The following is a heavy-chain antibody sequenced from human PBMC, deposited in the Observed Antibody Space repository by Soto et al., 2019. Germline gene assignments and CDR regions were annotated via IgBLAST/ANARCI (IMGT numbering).Heavy chain of an antibody. Sequence: GGSLRLSCAASGFTVSSYGIHWVRQPPGKGLEWVAVISYDGSHKFYADSVKGRFTLSRDVSKGTLYLQMNSLRAEDTAVYYCAKEIFPQTVLDSSSPWGDYWGQGTLVTSPQ. CDR3: AKEIFPQTVLDSSSPWGDY. D-gene: IGHD3-22*01. J-gene: IGHJ4*02. CDR1: GFTVSSYG. V-gene: IGHV3-30*18. CDR2: ISYDGSHK.